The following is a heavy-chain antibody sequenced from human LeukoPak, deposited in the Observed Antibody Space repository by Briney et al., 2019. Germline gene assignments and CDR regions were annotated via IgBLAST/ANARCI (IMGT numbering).Heavy chain of an antibody. CDR2: ISGSAART. D-gene: IGHD3-10*01. CDR1: GFTFSTYG. Sequence: GGTLRLSCAASGFTFSTYGMTWVRQAPGRGLEWVSAISGSAARTFYADSVKGRLTISRDNSKNTLSLQMNSLRAEDTAVYYCAKRGPGSPESGKYYFDYWGRGTLVTVSS. V-gene: IGHV3-23*01. CDR3: AKRGPGSPESGKYYFDY. J-gene: IGHJ4*02.